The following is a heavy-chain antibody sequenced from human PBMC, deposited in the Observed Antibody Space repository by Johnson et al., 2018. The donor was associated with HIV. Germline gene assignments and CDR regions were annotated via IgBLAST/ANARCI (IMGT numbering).Heavy chain of an antibody. V-gene: IGHV3-64*01. CDR3: ARSRGPMRKDAFDI. D-gene: IGHD3-10*01. Sequence: VQLVESGGGVVRPGGSLRVSCAASGFTFDDYGMSWVRQAPGMGLEYVSAISSNGIGTYYANSVDGRFTISRDNDKNTLYLEMGSLRVEDMAVYYCARSRGPMRKDAFDIWGQGTMVTVSS. CDR2: ISSNGIGT. CDR1: GFTFDDYG. J-gene: IGHJ3*02.